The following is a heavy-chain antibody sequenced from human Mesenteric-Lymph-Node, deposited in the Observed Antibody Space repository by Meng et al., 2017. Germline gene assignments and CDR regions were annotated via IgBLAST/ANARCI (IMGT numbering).Heavy chain of an antibody. CDR3: ATGVADFEY. J-gene: IGHJ4*02. D-gene: IGHD6-19*01. Sequence: GAEVKEPGAQLNVSCKAPEYTFTSYDINWVRQGTGQGLEWMGWMNPNRGTTGYAQKFQGRVTMTRNISKSTAYMDLSSLRSEDTAVYYCATGVADFEYWGQGTLVTVSS. CDR2: MNPNRGTT. V-gene: IGHV1-8*01. CDR1: EYTFTSYD.